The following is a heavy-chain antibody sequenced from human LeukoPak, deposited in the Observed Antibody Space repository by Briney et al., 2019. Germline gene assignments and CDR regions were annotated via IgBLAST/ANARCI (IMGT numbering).Heavy chain of an antibody. J-gene: IGHJ5*02. CDR1: GFTFSSYG. Sequence: GGSLRLSCAASGFTFSSYGMHWVRQAPGKGLEWVAFIRYDGSNKYYADSVKGRFTISRDNSKNTLYLQMNSLRAEDTAVYYCAKDPLYSGSYYAWFDPWGQGTLVTVSS. CDR3: AKDPLYSGSYYAWFDP. CDR2: IRYDGSNK. D-gene: IGHD1-26*01. V-gene: IGHV3-30*02.